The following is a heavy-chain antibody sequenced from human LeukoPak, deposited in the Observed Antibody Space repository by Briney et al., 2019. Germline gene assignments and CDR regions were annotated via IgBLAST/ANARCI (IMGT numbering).Heavy chain of an antibody. V-gene: IGHV3-66*01. Sequence: PGRSLRLSCAASGFTVSSKYMGWVRQAPGKGLEWVSVIYSGSTTYYPDSVKGRFTISRDDSKNTLYLQMNSLRAEDTAVYYCATIAVTGGYFDCWGQGTLVAVSS. J-gene: IGHJ4*02. CDR1: GFTVSSKY. CDR3: ATIAVTGGYFDC. D-gene: IGHD6-19*01. CDR2: IYSGSTT.